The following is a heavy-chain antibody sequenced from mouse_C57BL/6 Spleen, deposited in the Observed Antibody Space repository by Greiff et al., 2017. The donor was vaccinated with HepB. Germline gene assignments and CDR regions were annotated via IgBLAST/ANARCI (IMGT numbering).Heavy chain of an antibody. CDR3: TGGYHYLGDY. V-gene: IGHV1-15*01. CDR2: IDPETGGT. J-gene: IGHJ4*01. Sequence: QVQLKESGAELVRPGASVTLSCKASGYTFTDYEMHWVKQTPVHGLEWIGAIDPETGGTAYNQKFKGKAILTADKSSSTAYMELRSLTSEDSAVYYCTGGYHYLGDYWGQGTSVTVSS. D-gene: IGHD2-2*01. CDR1: GYTFTDYE.